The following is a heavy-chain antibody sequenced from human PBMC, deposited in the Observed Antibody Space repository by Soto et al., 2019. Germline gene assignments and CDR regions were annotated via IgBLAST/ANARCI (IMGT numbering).Heavy chain of an antibody. J-gene: IGHJ6*02. CDR3: ARDRANYHYHGMDA. CDR1: RFTFSSYG. Sequence: GGSLRLSCAASRFTFSSYGMHWVRQAPGKGLEWVAVIWYDGSNKYYADSVKGRFTISRDNSKNTLHLQMNSLRAEDTAVYYCARDRANYHYHGMDAWGQGTTVTVSS. D-gene: IGHD3-10*01. V-gene: IGHV3-33*01. CDR2: IWYDGSNK.